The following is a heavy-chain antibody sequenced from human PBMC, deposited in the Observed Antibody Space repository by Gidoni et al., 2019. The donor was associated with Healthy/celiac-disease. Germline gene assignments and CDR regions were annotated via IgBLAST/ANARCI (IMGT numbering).Heavy chain of an antibody. CDR1: GFPFDDYT. Sequence: EVQLVESGGVVVQPGGSLRLSCAASGFPFDDYTMHWVRHAPGKGLEVVSLISWDGGSTYYADSVKGRFTISRDNSKNSLYLQMNSLRTEDTALYYCAKAHDYGYYFDYWGQGTLVTVSS. D-gene: IGHD4-17*01. J-gene: IGHJ4*02. CDR2: ISWDGGST. CDR3: AKAHDYGYYFDY. V-gene: IGHV3-43*01.